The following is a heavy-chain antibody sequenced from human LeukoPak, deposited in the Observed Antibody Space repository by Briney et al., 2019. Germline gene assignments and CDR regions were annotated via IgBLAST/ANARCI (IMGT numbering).Heavy chain of an antibody. CDR3: AKGKAVAPYGMDV. V-gene: IGHV3-30*18. CDR1: GFTFSSYG. Sequence: AMSLTLSCAASGFTFSSYGMHWVRQAPGKGLEWVAVISYDGSNKYYADSVKGRFTISRDNSKNTLYLQMSSLRAEDTAVYYCAKGKAVAPYGMDVWGQGTTVT. J-gene: IGHJ6*02. CDR2: ISYDGSNK. D-gene: IGHD6-19*01.